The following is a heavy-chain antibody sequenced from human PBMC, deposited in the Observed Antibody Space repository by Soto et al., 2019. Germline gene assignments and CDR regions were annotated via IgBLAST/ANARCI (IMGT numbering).Heavy chain of an antibody. CDR1: GYSISSGYY. V-gene: IGHV4-38-2*01. CDR2: IYHSGST. CDR3: ARDFERSAIGP. Sequence: TLSLTCAVSGYSISSGYYWGWIRQPPGKGLEWIGSIYHSGSTYYNPSLKSRVTISVDRSENKFSLTLKSVTAADTAVYFCARDFERSAIGPWGQGTSVTVSS. D-gene: IGHD3-9*01. J-gene: IGHJ5*02.